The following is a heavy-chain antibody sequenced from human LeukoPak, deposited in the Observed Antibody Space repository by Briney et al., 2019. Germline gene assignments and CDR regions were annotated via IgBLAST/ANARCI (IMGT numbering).Heavy chain of an antibody. CDR3: ARAGYSSGWGLDY. D-gene: IGHD6-19*01. J-gene: IGHJ4*02. V-gene: IGHV4-59*01. Sequence: SETLSLTCTVSGGSISSYYWSWIRQPPGKGLEWIGYIYYSGSTNYNPSLKSRVTISVDTSKNQFSLKRSSVTAADTAVYYCARAGYSSGWGLDYWGQGTLVTVSS. CDR2: IYYSGST. CDR1: GGSISSYY.